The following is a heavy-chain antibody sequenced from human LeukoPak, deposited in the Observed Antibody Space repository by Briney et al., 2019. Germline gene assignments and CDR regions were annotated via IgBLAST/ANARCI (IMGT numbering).Heavy chain of an antibody. CDR1: GGSISNY. D-gene: IGHD3-3*01. CDR3: ARFRITIFGVVTDAFDI. V-gene: IGHV4-34*01. CDR2: INHSGST. J-gene: IGHJ3*02. Sequence: SETLSLTCTVSGGSISNYWSWIRQPPGKGLEWIGEINHSGSTNYNPSLKSRVTISVDTSKNQFSLKLSSVTAADTAVYYCARFRITIFGVVTDAFDIWGQGTMVTVSS.